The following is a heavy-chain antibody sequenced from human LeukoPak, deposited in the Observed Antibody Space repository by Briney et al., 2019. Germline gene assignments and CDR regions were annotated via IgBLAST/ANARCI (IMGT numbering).Heavy chain of an antibody. CDR3: ASRSGWYHDAFDI. J-gene: IGHJ3*02. V-gene: IGHV1-69*13. CDR1: GGTFSSYA. D-gene: IGHD6-19*01. CDR2: IIPIFGTA. Sequence: SVKVSCKASGGTFSSYAISWVRQAPGQGLEWMGGIIPIFGTANYAQKFQGRVTITADESTSTAYMELSSLRSEDTAVYYCASRSGWYHDAFDIWGQGTMVTVSS.